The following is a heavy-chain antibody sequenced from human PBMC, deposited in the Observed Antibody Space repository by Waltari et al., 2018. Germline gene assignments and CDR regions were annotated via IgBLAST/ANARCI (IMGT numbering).Heavy chain of an antibody. D-gene: IGHD3-10*01. CDR1: SYSLRSGYF. J-gene: IGHJ5*02. V-gene: IGHV4-38-2*02. Sequence: QVQLQESGPGLARPSETLSLTFVVSSYSLRSGYFWGWIRQPPGKGLEWIRSISHSGKTYYNPSLQSRLSLSVDTSKNQFALKVTSVTAADTAIYYCVRDLGGSGNSWFDAWGQGTLVTVSS. CDR2: ISHSGKT. CDR3: VRDLGGSGNSWFDA.